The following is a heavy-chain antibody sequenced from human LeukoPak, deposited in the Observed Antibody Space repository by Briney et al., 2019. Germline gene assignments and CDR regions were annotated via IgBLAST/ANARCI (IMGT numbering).Heavy chain of an antibody. CDR2: ISSSGSTI. CDR1: EFTFSSYE. D-gene: IGHD6-13*01. J-gene: IGHJ4*02. V-gene: IGHV3-48*03. Sequence: VGSLRLSCAASEFTFSSYEMNWVRQAPGKGLEWVSYISSSGSTIYYADSVKGRFTISRDNAKNSLYLQMNSLRAEDTAVYYCARGSMGIAAADTDYWGQGTLVTVSS. CDR3: ARGSMGIAAADTDY.